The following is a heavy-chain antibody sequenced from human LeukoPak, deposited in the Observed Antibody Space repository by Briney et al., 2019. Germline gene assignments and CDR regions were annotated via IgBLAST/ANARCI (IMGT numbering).Heavy chain of an antibody. J-gene: IGHJ4*02. CDR3: ARRRYYGIEYFDY. CDR1: GGSFSGYY. Sequence: PSETLSLTCAVYGGSFSGYYWSWIRQPPGKGLEWIGEINHSGSTNYNPSLKSRVTISVDTSKNQFSPKLSSVTAADTAVYYCARRRYYGIEYFDYWGQGTLVTVSS. V-gene: IGHV4-34*01. CDR2: INHSGST. D-gene: IGHD3-9*01.